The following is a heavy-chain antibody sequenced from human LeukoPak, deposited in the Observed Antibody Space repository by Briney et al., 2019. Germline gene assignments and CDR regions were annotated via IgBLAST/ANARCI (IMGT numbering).Heavy chain of an antibody. CDR2: INHSGST. J-gene: IGHJ4*02. Sequence: SETLSLTCAVYGGSFSGYYWSWIRQPPGKGLEWIGEINHSGSTNYNPSLKSRVTISVDTSENQFSLKLSSVTAADTAVYYCAYYDSSGYYPDYWGQGTLVTVSS. CDR3: AYYDSSGYYPDY. CDR1: GGSFSGYY. V-gene: IGHV4-34*01. D-gene: IGHD3-22*01.